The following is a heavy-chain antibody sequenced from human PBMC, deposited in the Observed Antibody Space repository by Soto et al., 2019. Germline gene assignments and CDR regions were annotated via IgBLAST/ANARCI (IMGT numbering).Heavy chain of an antibody. V-gene: IGHV1-69*01. CDR2: IIPIFGTA. D-gene: IGHD2-15*01. Sequence: QVQLVQSGAEVKKPGSSVKVSCKASGGTFSSYAISLVRQAPGQVLEWMGGIIPIFGTANYAQKFQGRVTITADESTSTAYMELSSLRSEDTAVYYCARIGGKGDGNWFDPWGQGTLVTVSS. J-gene: IGHJ5*02. CDR3: ARIGGKGDGNWFDP. CDR1: GGTFSSYA.